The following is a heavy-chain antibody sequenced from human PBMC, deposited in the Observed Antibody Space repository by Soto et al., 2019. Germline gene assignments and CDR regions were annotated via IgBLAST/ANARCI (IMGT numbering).Heavy chain of an antibody. CDR3: ARDGAPGSEGGATFDY. CDR2: IIPILGIA. D-gene: IGHD1-26*01. CDR1: RGTFSSYT. Sequence: QVQLVQSGAEVKKPGSSVKVSCKASRGTFSSYTISWVRQAPGQGLEWMGRIIPILGIANYAQKFQGRVTVTAAKSTTAAYMELSSLRSEDTAVDYGARDGAPGSEGGATFDYWGQGTLVTVSS. J-gene: IGHJ4*02. V-gene: IGHV1-69*08.